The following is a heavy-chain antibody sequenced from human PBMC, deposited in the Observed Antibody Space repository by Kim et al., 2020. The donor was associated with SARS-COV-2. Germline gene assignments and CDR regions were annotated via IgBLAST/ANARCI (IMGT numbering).Heavy chain of an antibody. CDR1: GFTFSVYG. CDR3: ANFES. Sequence: GGSLRLSCAASGFTFSVYGMHWVRQAPGKGLEWVAAIRSDGSNKYYADSVKGRFTISRDNSKNMLFLQMNSLRAEDTAVYYCANFESWGQGTLATGSS. CDR2: IRSDGSNK. V-gene: IGHV3-33*06. J-gene: IGHJ4*02.